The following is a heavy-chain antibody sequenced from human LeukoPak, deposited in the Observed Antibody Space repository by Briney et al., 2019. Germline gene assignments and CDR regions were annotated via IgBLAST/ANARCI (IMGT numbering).Heavy chain of an antibody. V-gene: IGHV4-61*02. Sequence: PSQTLPLTCTVSSGSISSGSYYWSWIRQPAGKGLEWIGRMYSSGSTNYNPSLQSRVTISRDTSKNQFSLNLSSVTAADTAIYYCARGIALTGSTKGDWFDPWGQGTLVTVSS. CDR1: SGSISSGSYY. CDR2: MYSSGST. J-gene: IGHJ5*02. CDR3: ARGIALTGSTKGDWFDP. D-gene: IGHD1-20*01.